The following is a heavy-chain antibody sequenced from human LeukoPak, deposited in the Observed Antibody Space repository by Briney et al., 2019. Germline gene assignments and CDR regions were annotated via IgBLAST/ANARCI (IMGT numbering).Heavy chain of an antibody. CDR1: GGSISSYY. CDR2: IYTSGST. V-gene: IGHV4-4*07. Sequence: SETLSLTCTVSGGSISSYYWSWIRQPAGKGLEWIGRIYTSGSTNYNPSLKSRVTISVDTSKNQFSLKLSSVTAADTAVYYCARDEIYSYGSRWFDPWGQGTLVTVSS. CDR3: ARDEIYSYGSRWFDP. J-gene: IGHJ5*02. D-gene: IGHD5-18*01.